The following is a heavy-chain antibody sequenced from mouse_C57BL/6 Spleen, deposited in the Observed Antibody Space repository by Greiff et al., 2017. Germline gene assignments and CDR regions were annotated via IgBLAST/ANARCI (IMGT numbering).Heavy chain of an antibody. J-gene: IGHJ3*01. CDR2: IHPNSGST. CDR1: GYTFTSYW. CDR3: AREDYYYGSSTWFAY. D-gene: IGHD1-1*01. V-gene: IGHV1-64*01. Sequence: QLKQPGAELVKPGASVKLSCKASGYTFTSYWMHWVKQRPGQGLEWIGMIHPNSGSTNYNEKFKSKATLTVDKSSSTAYMQLSSLTSEDSAVYYCAREDYYYGSSTWFAYWGQGTLVTVSA.